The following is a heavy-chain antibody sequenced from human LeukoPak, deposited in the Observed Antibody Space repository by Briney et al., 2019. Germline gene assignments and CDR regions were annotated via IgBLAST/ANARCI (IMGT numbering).Heavy chain of an antibody. CDR2: INHSGST. Sequence: SETLSLTYAVYGGSFSGYYWSWIRQPPGKGLEWIGEINHSGSTNYNPSLKSRVTISVDTSKNQFSLKLSSVTAADTAVYYCARNGKQLWSYGMDVWGQGTTVTVSS. D-gene: IGHD5-18*01. CDR1: GGSFSGYY. CDR3: ARNGKQLWSYGMDV. J-gene: IGHJ6*02. V-gene: IGHV4-34*01.